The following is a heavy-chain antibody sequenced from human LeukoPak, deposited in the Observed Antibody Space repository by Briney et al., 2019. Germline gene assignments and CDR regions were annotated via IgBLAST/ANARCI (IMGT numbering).Heavy chain of an antibody. V-gene: IGHV3-74*01. CDR1: GFTSSRYW. D-gene: IGHD6-6*01. CDR2: ISPTGSTT. Sequence: GGSLRLSCAASGFTSSRYWMHWARQLPGKGLVWVSRISPTGSTTSYADSVKGRFTVSRDNAKNTLYLQVNNLRAEDTAVYYCARGPNSNWSGLDFWGQGTLLTVSS. CDR3: ARGPNSNWSGLDF. J-gene: IGHJ4*02.